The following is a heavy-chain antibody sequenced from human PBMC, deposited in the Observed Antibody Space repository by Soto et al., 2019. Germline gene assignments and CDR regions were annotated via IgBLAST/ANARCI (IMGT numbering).Heavy chain of an antibody. CDR3: ARWGTTGGLDV. J-gene: IGHJ4*02. V-gene: IGHV3-30*03. Sequence: QVQLVESGGGVVQPGTSLRLSCVGSGFTFRSYVIHWARQAPGKGLEWVALTSYDGSNNFYGDSVKGRFTISRHNSRNTVELQMDRLRLEDTALYYCARWGTTGGLDVWGQGTLVSVSS. CDR1: GFTFRSYV. D-gene: IGHD3-16*01. CDR2: TSYDGSNN.